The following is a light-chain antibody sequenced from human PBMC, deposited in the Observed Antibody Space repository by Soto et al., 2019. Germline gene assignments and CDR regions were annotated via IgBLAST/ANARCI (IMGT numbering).Light chain of an antibody. V-gene: IGKV3-11*01. Sequence: IVMTQSPATLSVSPGERATLSCRASQSVSSNLAWYQQKPGQAPRLLIYDTSNRATGIPARFSGSGSGTDFTLTISSLEPEDFAVYYCHQRQSWPRTFGQGTKVDIK. J-gene: IGKJ1*01. CDR2: DTS. CDR3: HQRQSWPRT. CDR1: QSVSSN.